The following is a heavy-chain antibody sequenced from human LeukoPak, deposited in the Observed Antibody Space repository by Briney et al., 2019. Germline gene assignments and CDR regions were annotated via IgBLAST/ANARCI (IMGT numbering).Heavy chain of an antibody. J-gene: IGHJ4*02. V-gene: IGHV3-23*01. CDR1: GFTFSSYG. Sequence: GGSLRLSCAASGFTFSSYGMSWVRQAPGKGLEWVSAISGSGGSTYYADSVKGRFTISRDNSKNTLYLQMNSLRAEDTAVYYCAKDHLPGIVVADRDYWGQGTLVTVSS. D-gene: IGHD6-19*01. CDR2: ISGSGGST. CDR3: AKDHLPGIVVADRDY.